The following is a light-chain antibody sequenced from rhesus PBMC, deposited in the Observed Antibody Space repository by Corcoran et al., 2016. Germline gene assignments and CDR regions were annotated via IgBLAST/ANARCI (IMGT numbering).Light chain of an antibody. Sequence: EIVLTQSPATLALSPGERATLSCRARQSVGSYLAWYQQKPGQAPRLLIYGATSRATGIPARVSGNGSDTDLTLKISRVGAEDVGVYYCMQALELWTFGQGTKVEIK. V-gene: IGKV3-24*04. CDR2: GAT. J-gene: IGKJ1*01. CDR3: MQALELWT. CDR1: QSVGSY.